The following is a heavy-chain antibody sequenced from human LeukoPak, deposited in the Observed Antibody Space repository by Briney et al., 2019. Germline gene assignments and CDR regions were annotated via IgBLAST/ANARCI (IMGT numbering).Heavy chain of an antibody. CDR1: GFTFSSYA. D-gene: IGHD3-3*01. CDR2: ISGSGGST. J-gene: IGHJ6*03. CDR3: AKDWPVLEWLFVSGASHYYMDV. V-gene: IGHV3-23*01. Sequence: QPGGSLRLSCAASGFTFSSYAMSWVRQAPGKGLEWVSAISGSGGSTYYADSVKGRFTISRDNSKNTLYLQMNSLRAEDTAVYYCAKDWPVLEWLFVSGASHYYMDVWGKGTTVTVSS.